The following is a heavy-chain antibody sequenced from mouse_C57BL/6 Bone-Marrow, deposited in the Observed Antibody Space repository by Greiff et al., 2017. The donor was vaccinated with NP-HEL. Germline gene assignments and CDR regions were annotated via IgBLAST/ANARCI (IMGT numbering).Heavy chain of an antibody. Sequence: VQLQQSGAELVKPGASVKLSCKASGYTFTSYWMHWVKQRPGRGLEWIGRIDPNSGGTKYNEKFKSKATLTVDKPSSTAYMQLSSLTSEDSAVYYCARRDIFDYDAWFAYWGQGTLVTVSA. CDR3: ARRDIFDYDAWFAY. J-gene: IGHJ3*01. V-gene: IGHV1-72*01. D-gene: IGHD2-4*01. CDR1: GYTFTSYW. CDR2: IDPNSGGT.